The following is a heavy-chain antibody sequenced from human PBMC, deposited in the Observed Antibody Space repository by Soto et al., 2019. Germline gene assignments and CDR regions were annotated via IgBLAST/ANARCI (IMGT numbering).Heavy chain of an antibody. D-gene: IGHD3-22*01. CDR1: GYTFISYA. Sequence: ASVKVSCKASGYTFISYAMHWVRQAPGQRLEWMGWINTGNGDTKYSQKFQGRVTVTRDTPASTAYMELSSLRSEDTAVYYCARDPGYYDSSGYSNPPKYYFDYWGQGTLVTVSS. CDR3: ARDPGYYDSSGYSNPPKYYFDY. J-gene: IGHJ4*02. CDR2: INTGNGDT. V-gene: IGHV1-3*04.